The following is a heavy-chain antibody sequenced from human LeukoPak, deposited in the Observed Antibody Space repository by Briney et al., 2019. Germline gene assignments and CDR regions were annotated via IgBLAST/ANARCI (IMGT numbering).Heavy chain of an antibody. Sequence: KSGGSLRLSCAASGFTFSSYSMNWVRQAPGKGLEWVSSISSSSSYIYYADSVKGRFTISRDNSKNTLYLQMNSLRADDTAVYYCARAHNSYGFKYYGLDAWGQGTTVTVSS. CDR2: ISSSSSYI. D-gene: IGHD5-18*01. CDR3: ARAHNSYGFKYYGLDA. CDR1: GFTFSSYS. V-gene: IGHV3-21*01. J-gene: IGHJ6*02.